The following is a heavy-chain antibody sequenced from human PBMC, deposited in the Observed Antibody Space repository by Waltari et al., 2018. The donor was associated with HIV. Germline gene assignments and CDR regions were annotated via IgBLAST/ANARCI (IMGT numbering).Heavy chain of an antibody. CDR3: AREGRSSQKLHFDS. CDR1: GTSVTDKY. J-gene: IGHJ4*02. CDR2: INPNSGGT. D-gene: IGHD3-10*01. Sequence: QVLLVQSGAEVKKAGASVRLSCKASGTSVTDKYIHWERQAPGQGLEWMGWINPNSGGTVFVQKFQVRVTLTRDTSINSAYMELTRLKSDDTAVYYCAREGRSSQKLHFDSWGQGTLVTVSS. V-gene: IGHV1-2*02.